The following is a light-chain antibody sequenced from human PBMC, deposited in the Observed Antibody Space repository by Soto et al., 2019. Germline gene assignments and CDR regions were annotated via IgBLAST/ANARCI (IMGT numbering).Light chain of an antibody. CDR1: SSDVGGYNY. J-gene: IGLJ2*01. CDR2: EVS. CDR3: RSYAGTHVV. V-gene: IGLV2-8*01. Sequence: QSALTQPPSASGSPGQSVTISCTGTSSDVGGYNYVSWYQQHPGKAPKLMIYEVSKRPSGVPDRFSGYKSGNTAPLTVSGRQAEDEDDYYCRSYAGTHVVFGGGTKVTVL.